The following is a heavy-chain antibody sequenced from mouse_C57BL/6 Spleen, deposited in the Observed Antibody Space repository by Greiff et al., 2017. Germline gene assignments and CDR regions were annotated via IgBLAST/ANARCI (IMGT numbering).Heavy chain of an antibody. CDR3: ARGGSSWSFDV. Sequence: QVQLQQSGAELVRPGTSVKVSCKASGYACTNYLIEGVKQRPGQGLEWIGVINPGSGGTNYNEKFKGKATLTADKSSSTAYMQLSSLTSEDSAVYFCARGGSSWSFDVWGTGTTVTVSS. V-gene: IGHV1-54*01. D-gene: IGHD1-1*01. CDR1: GYACTNYL. CDR2: INPGSGGT. J-gene: IGHJ1*03.